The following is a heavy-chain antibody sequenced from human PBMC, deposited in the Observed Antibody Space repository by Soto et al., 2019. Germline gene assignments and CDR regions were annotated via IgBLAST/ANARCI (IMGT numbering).Heavy chain of an antibody. CDR1: GYTFTSYG. D-gene: IGHD6-13*01. Sequence: QVQLVQSGAEVKKPGASVKVSCKASGYTFTSYGINWVRQAPGQGLEWMGWINTYDGNTNHAQKFQGKVTMTTDTSTSTAYMELRSLSSDDTAVYYCAASQQFDYWGQGTLVTVSS. CDR2: INTYDGNT. CDR3: AASQQFDY. J-gene: IGHJ4*02. V-gene: IGHV1-18*01.